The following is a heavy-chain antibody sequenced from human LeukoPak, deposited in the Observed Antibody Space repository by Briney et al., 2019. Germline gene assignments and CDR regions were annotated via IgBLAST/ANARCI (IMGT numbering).Heavy chain of an antibody. J-gene: IGHJ6*03. CDR2: IIDSGEST. D-gene: IGHD3-16*01. V-gene: IGHV3-23*01. CDR3: AKLGGQEVHNYYVAV. Sequence: PGGSLRLSCAASGFTFSSYAMSWVRQAPGKGLEWVSGIIDSGESTYYANFAKGRFTISRDNSNNTLYLQMNSLRAEDTAVYYCAKLGGQEVHNYYVAVCGKGTTVAVSS. CDR1: GFTFSSYA.